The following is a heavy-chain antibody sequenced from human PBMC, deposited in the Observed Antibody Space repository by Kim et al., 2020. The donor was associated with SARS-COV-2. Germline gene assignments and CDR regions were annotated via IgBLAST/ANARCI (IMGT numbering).Heavy chain of an antibody. CDR2: ISYDGSNK. Sequence: GGSLRLSCAASGFTFSSYGMHWVRQAPGKGLEWVAVISYDGSNKYYADSVKGRFTISRDNSKNTLYLQMNSLRAEDTAVYYCAKDRSSSSPFYYYYYGM. J-gene: IGHJ6*01. D-gene: IGHD6-6*01. V-gene: IGHV3-30*18. CDR1: GFTFSSYG. CDR3: AKDRSSSSPFYYYYYGM.